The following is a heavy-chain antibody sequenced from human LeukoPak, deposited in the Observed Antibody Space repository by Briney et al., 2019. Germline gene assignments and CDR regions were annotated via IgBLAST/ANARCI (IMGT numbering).Heavy chain of an antibody. J-gene: IGHJ3*02. Sequence: PGGSLRLSCAASGFTFSSYAMHWVRQAPGKGLEWVAVISYDGSNKYYADSVKGRFTISRDNSKNTLYLQMNSLRAEDTAVYYCARDPASYSSGWYELLWGAFDIWGQGTMVTVSS. CDR1: GFTFSSYA. V-gene: IGHV3-30-3*01. D-gene: IGHD6-19*01. CDR3: ARDPASYSSGWYELLWGAFDI. CDR2: ISYDGSNK.